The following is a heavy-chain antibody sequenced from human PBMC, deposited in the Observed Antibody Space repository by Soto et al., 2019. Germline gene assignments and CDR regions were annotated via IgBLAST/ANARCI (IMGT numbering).Heavy chain of an antibody. V-gene: IGHV4-4*02. D-gene: IGHD3-9*01. CDR3: ARSYDILTGYSGLGY. Sequence: SETLSLTCAVSGGSISSSNWWSWVRQPPGKGLEWIGEIYHSGSTNYNPSLKSRVTISVDKSKNQFSLKLSSVTAADTAVYYCARSYDILTGYSGLGYWGQGTLVTVS. CDR2: IYHSGST. CDR1: GGSISSSNW. J-gene: IGHJ4*02.